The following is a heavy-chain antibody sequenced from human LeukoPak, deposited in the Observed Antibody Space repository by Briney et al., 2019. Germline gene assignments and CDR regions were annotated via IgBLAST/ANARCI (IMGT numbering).Heavy chain of an antibody. D-gene: IGHD4-11*01. J-gene: IGHJ4*02. V-gene: IGHV1-2*02. CDR3: ASSVSTVTNQAEYYFDY. CDR2: INPNSGGT. Sequence: GASVTVSCKASGYTFTRYYMQWVRQAPGQGREWMGWINPNSGGTNYAQKFQGRGTMTRDTSISTAYMELSRLRSDDTAVYYCASSVSTVTNQAEYYFDYWGQGTLVTVSS. CDR1: GYTFTRYY.